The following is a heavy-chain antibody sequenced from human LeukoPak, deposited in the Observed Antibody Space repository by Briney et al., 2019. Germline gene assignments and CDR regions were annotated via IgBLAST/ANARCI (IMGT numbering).Heavy chain of an antibody. J-gene: IGHJ3*02. CDR3: ARVLTYYDILTGYGCEAFDI. D-gene: IGHD3-9*01. CDR1: GGSISSGGYS. Sequence: PSETLSLTCAVSGGSISSGGYSWSWIRQPPGKGLEWIVYIYHSGSTYYNPSLKSRVTISVDTSKNQFSLKLSSVTAADTAVYYCARVLTYYDILTGYGCEAFDIWGQGTMVTVSS. V-gene: IGHV4-30-2*01. CDR2: IYHSGST.